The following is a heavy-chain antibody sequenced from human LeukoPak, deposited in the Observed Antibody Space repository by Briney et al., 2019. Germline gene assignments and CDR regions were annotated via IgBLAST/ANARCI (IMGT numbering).Heavy chain of an antibody. CDR1: GFTFSGSA. D-gene: IGHD3-10*01. CDR3: TRGGGRRWFGDPFYMDV. Sequence: GGSLKLSCAASGFTFSGSAMHWVRQASGKGLEWVGRIRSKANSYATAYAASVKGRFTISRDDSKNTAYLQMNSLKTEDTAVYYCTRGGGRRWFGDPFYMDVWGKGTTVTISS. V-gene: IGHV3-73*01. J-gene: IGHJ6*03. CDR2: IRSKANSYAT.